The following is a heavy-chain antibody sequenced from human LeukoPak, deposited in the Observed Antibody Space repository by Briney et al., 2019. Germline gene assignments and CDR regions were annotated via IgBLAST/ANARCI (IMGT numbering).Heavy chain of an antibody. CDR1: GYTFTSYT. CDR2: INTNTGNP. D-gene: IGHD5-18*01. CDR3: ARAHPGYSYGPPFIDY. J-gene: IGHJ4*02. Sequence: GASVKVSCKASGYTFTSYTMNWVRQAPGQGLEWMGWINTNTGNPTYAQGFTGRFVFSLDTSVSTAYLQITSLKAEDTAVYYCARAHPGYSYGPPFIDYWGQGTLVTVSS. V-gene: IGHV7-4-1*02.